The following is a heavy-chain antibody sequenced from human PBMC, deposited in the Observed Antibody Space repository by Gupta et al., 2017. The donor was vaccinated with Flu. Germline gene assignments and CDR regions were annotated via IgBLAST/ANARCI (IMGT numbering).Heavy chain of an antibody. Sequence: ISWNSGSIGYADSVKGRFTISRDNAKNSLYLQMNSLRAEDTALYYCAKGGKGYYDFWSGYYPLYYYYYGMDVWGQGTTVTVSS. CDR2: ISWNSGSI. V-gene: IGHV3-9*01. J-gene: IGHJ6*02. D-gene: IGHD3-3*01. CDR3: AKGGKGYYDFWSGYYPLYYYYYGMDV.